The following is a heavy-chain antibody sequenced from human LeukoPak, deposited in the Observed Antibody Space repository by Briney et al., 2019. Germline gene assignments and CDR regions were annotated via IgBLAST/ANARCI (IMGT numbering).Heavy chain of an antibody. Sequence: SVKVSCKASGGTFSSYAVSWVRQAPGQGLEWMGGIIPTFGTANYAQKFQGRVTITADESTSTAYMELSSLRSEDTAVYYCARSYGSSRVRVWYFDYWGQGTLVTVSS. CDR1: GGTFSSYA. CDR3: ARSYGSSRVRVWYFDY. D-gene: IGHD6-13*01. J-gene: IGHJ4*02. CDR2: IIPTFGTA. V-gene: IGHV1-69*13.